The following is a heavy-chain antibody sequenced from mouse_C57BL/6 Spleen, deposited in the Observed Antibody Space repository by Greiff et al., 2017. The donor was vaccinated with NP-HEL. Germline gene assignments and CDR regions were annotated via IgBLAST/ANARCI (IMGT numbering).Heavy chain of an antibody. CDR3: ARRGWDTSAWFAY. CDR1: GYSFTSYY. J-gene: IGHJ3*01. Sequence: VKLQESGPELVKPGASVKISCKASGYSFTSYYIHWVKQRPGQGLEWIGWIYPGSGNTKYNEKFKGKATLTADTSSSTAYMQLSSLTSEDSAVYYCARRGWDTSAWFAYWGQGTLVTVSA. CDR2: IYPGSGNT. D-gene: IGHD3-2*01. V-gene: IGHV1-66*01.